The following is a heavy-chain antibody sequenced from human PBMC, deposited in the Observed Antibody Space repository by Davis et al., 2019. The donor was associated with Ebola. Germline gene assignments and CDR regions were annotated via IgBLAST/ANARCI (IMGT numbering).Heavy chain of an antibody. Sequence: GESLKISCAASGFTFSSYAMHWVRQAPGKGLEWVAVISYDGSNKYYADSVKGRFTISRDNSKNTLYLQMNSLRAEDTAVYYCASTYSSYYYYYGMDVWGQGTTVTVSS. J-gene: IGHJ6*02. V-gene: IGHV3-30-3*01. CDR3: ASTYSSYYYYYGMDV. CDR1: GFTFSSYA. CDR2: ISYDGSNK. D-gene: IGHD6-13*01.